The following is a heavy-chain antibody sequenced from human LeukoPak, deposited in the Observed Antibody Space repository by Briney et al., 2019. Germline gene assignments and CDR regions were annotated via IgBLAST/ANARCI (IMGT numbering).Heavy chain of an antibody. V-gene: IGHV3-74*01. CDR3: ARDSYDFWSGYQFDY. D-gene: IGHD3-3*01. J-gene: IGHJ4*02. Sequence: PGGSLRLSCAASGFTFSSYWMHWVRHAPGKGLVWVSRINSDGSSTSYADSVKGRFTISRDNAKNTLYLQMNSLRAEDTAVYYCARDSYDFWSGYQFDYWGQGTLVTVSS. CDR1: GFTFSSYW. CDR2: INSDGSST.